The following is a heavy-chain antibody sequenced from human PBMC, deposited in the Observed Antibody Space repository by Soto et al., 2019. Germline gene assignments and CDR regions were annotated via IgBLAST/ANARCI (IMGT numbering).Heavy chain of an antibody. CDR3: ARGRGCSTGCHNFDY. J-gene: IGHJ4*02. D-gene: IGHD2-2*01. Sequence: EVQLVESGGGLVQPGGSLRLSCAASGFTFSSYWMSWVRQAPGKGLEWVANIKQDGSEKYYVDSVKGRFTISRDNAKNSIYLQMNSLRAEDTAVYYCARGRGCSTGCHNFDYWGQGNLVTVSS. V-gene: IGHV3-7*01. CDR2: IKQDGSEK. CDR1: GFTFSSYW.